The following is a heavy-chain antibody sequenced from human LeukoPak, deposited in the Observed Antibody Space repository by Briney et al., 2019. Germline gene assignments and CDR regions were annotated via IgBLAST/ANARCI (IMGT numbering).Heavy chain of an antibody. CDR3: ARDLVVPAAILDYYYYYGMDV. V-gene: IGHV1-18*01. CDR1: GYTFTSYG. Sequence: ASVKVSCKASGYTFTSYGIRWVRQAPGQGLEWMGWISAYNGNTNYAQKLQGRVTMTTDTSTSTAYMGLRSLRSDDTAVYYCARDLVVPAAILDYYYYYGMDVWGQGTTVTVSS. J-gene: IGHJ6*02. CDR2: ISAYNGNT. D-gene: IGHD2-2*02.